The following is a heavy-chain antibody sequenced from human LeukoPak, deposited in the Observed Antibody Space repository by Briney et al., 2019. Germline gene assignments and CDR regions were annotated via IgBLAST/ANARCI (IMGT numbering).Heavy chain of an antibody. V-gene: IGHV4-39*01. Sequence: KPSETLSLTCTVSGGSISSSSYYWGWIRQPPGKGLEWIGSIYYSGSTYYNPSLKSRVTISVDTSKNQFSLKLSSVTAADTAVYYCARGDCSGGSCYLFDYWGQGAPVTVSS. CDR3: ARGDCSGGSCYLFDY. D-gene: IGHD2-15*01. CDR2: IYYSGST. CDR1: GGSISSSSYY. J-gene: IGHJ4*02.